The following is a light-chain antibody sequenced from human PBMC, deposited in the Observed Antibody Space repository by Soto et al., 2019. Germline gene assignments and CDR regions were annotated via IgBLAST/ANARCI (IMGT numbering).Light chain of an antibody. CDR1: QSIGTS. J-gene: IGKJ2*01. CDR2: KAS. Sequence: DIQMTQSPSTLPASVGDRVTITCRASQSIGTSLAWYQQKPGTAPKLLIYKASSLESGVPSRFSGSRSGTAFTLTISSLQPDDFATYYCQQYNSYCSFGQGTKLEMK. V-gene: IGKV1-5*03. CDR3: QQYNSYCS.